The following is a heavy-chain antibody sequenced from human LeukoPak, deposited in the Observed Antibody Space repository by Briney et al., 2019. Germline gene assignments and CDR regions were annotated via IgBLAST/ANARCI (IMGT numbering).Heavy chain of an antibody. CDR3: ARGQWELD. CDR2: LYTGGTT. Sequence: GGSLRLSCAASGFTVSSNYMSWVRQAPGKGLEWVSVLYTGGTTYYAGSVKGRFTISRDNSKNTVYLDMNSLRAEDTAVYYCARGQWELDWGQGTLVTVSS. D-gene: IGHD1-26*01. J-gene: IGHJ4*02. V-gene: IGHV3-66*01. CDR1: GFTVSSNY.